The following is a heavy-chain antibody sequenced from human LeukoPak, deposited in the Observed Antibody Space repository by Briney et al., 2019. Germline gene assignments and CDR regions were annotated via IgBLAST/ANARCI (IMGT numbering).Heavy chain of an antibody. D-gene: IGHD4-23*01. CDR3: ARHSGGNSGGGAFDI. Sequence: GESLKISCKGPGYSFTSYWIGWVRQMPGKGLEWMGIIYPGDSDTRYSPSFQGQVTISADKSISTAYLQWSSLRASDTAMYYCARHSGGNSGGGAFDIWGQGTMVTVSS. J-gene: IGHJ3*02. V-gene: IGHV5-51*01. CDR2: IYPGDSDT. CDR1: GYSFTSYW.